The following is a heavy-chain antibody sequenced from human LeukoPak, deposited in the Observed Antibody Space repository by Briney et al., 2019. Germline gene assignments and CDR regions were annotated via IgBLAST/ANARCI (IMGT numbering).Heavy chain of an antibody. Sequence: PPGGSLRLPCAASGFTFSSYGMHWVRQAPGKGLEWVAVISYDGSNKYYADSVKGRFTISRDNSKNTLHLQMNSLRAEDTAVYYCAKDHDGGGSCLDYWGQGTLVTVSS. V-gene: IGHV3-30*18. D-gene: IGHD2-15*01. CDR2: ISYDGSNK. J-gene: IGHJ4*02. CDR3: AKDHDGGGSCLDY. CDR1: GFTFSSYG.